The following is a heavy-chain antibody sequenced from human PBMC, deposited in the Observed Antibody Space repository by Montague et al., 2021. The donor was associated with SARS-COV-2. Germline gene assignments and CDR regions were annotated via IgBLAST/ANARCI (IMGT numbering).Heavy chain of an antibody. CDR2: ISSSSNYT. D-gene: IGHD6-13*01. CDR3: VSHIAAAGIDY. V-gene: IGHV3-11*06. CDR1: GFTFSDYY. J-gene: IGHJ4*02. Sequence: SLRLSCAASGFTFSDYYMSWIRQAPGKGLEWVSYISSSSNYTNYASSVKGRFTISRDNAKNSLYLQMNSLRAEDTAVYYCVSHIAAAGIDYWGQGTLVTVSS.